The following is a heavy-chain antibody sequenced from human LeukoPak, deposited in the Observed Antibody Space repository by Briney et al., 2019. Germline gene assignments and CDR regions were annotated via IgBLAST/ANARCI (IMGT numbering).Heavy chain of an antibody. CDR1: GFTFSTYA. Sequence: PGGSLRLSCAASGFTFSTYALHWVRQAPGRGLEWVAVISYDGRNKYYADSLRGRFTISRDNSNYTLYLQMNSLRAEDTAVYYCARAGSGLRVWGQGTLVTVSS. J-gene: IGHJ4*02. D-gene: IGHD3-10*01. V-gene: IGHV3-30*01. CDR3: ARAGSGLRV. CDR2: ISYDGRNK.